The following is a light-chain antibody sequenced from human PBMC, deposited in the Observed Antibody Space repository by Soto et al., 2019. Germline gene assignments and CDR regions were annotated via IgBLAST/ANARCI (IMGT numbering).Light chain of an antibody. Sequence: EIVLTQSPGTLSLSPGERATLSCRASQSVDSTYLTWYQQKPGQAPRLLIYGASGRATGIPDRFSGSGSGTDFTLTISRLEPEDFAIYFCHQSFRTPQRHTFGQGTNLQMK. V-gene: IGKV3-20*01. CDR2: GAS. CDR3: HQSFRTPQRHT. CDR1: QSVDSTY. J-gene: IGKJ2*01.